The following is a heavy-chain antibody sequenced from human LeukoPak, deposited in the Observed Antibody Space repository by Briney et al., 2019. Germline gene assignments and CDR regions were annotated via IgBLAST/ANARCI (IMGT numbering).Heavy chain of an antibody. V-gene: IGHV3-7*01. J-gene: IGHJ6*04. D-gene: IGHD1-1*01. Sequence: GGSLRLSCAASGFTFSIYWMMWVRQAPGKGLEWVAYIKGDGSDKYYVDSVRGRFTISRDNAESSLYLQMNSLRAEDTAVYYCARVQLERRGHYYYGMDVWGKGTTVTVSS. CDR3: ARVQLERRGHYYYGMDV. CDR1: GFTFSIYW. CDR2: IKGDGSDK.